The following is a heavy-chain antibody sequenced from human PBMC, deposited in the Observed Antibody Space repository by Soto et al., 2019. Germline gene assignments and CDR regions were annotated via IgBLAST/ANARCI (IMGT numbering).Heavy chain of an antibody. CDR1: GYTFTSYA. J-gene: IGHJ3*02. CDR2: INAGNGNT. Sequence: ASVKVSCKASGYTFTSYAMHWVRQAPGQRLEWMGWINAGNGNTKYSQKFQGRVTITRDTSASTAYMELSSLRSEDTAVYYCARGGEAVAGLDAFDIWGQGTMVTVSS. CDR3: ARGGEAVAGLDAFDI. V-gene: IGHV1-3*01. D-gene: IGHD6-19*01.